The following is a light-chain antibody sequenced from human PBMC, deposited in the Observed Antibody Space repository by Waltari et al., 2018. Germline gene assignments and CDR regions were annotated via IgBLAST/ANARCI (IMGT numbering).Light chain of an antibody. J-gene: IGLJ3*02. Sequence: QSVLTQPPSVSEAPRQRGTISCSGSSSNIGNHTVNWYQPLPGKAPKLLIYYDVLLPSGVSDRFSGSKSGTSASLAISGLQSEDEADYYCAAWDDSLNGWVFGGGTRLTVL. V-gene: IGLV1-36*01. CDR1: SSNIGNHT. CDR3: AAWDDSLNGWV. CDR2: YDV.